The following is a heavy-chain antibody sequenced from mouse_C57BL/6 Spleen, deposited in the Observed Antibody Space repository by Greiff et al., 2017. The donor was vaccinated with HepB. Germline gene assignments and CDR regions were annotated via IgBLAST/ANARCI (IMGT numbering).Heavy chain of an antibody. CDR1: GYTFTSYW. Sequence: VQLQQPGAELVKPGASVKLSCKASGYTFTSYWMHWVKQRPGQGLEWIGMIHPDSGSTNYNEKFKSKATLTVDKSSSTAYMQLSSLTSEDSSVYYCARVLRYYAMDYWGQGTSVTVSS. CDR3: ARVLRYYAMDY. D-gene: IGHD1-1*01. J-gene: IGHJ4*01. CDR2: IHPDSGST. V-gene: IGHV1-64*01.